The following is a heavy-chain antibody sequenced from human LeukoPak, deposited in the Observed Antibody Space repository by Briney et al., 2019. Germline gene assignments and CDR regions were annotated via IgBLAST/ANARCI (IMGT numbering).Heavy chain of an antibody. J-gene: IGHJ5*02. CDR1: GGSFSGYY. CDR2: INHSGST. CDR3: ARVIAAAGKGWFDP. D-gene: IGHD6-13*01. V-gene: IGHV4-34*01. Sequence: SETLSLTCAVYGGSFSGYYWSWIRQPPGKGLEWIGEINHSGSTNYNPSLKSRVTISVDTSKNQFSLKLSSVTAADTAVYYCARVIAAAGKGWFDPWGQGTLVIVSS.